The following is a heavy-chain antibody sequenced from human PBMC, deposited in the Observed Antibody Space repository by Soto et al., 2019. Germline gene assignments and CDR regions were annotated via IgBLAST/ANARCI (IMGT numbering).Heavy chain of an antibody. CDR1: GGSFSGYY. Sequence: PSETLSLTCAVYGGSFSGYYWGWIRQPPGKGLEWIGSIYYSGSTYYNPSLKSRVTISVDTSKNQFSLKLTSATAADTAVYYCSRDVDFGEEDVWGQGTTVTVSS. J-gene: IGHJ6*02. V-gene: IGHV4-34*01. D-gene: IGHD4-17*01. CDR2: IYYSGST. CDR3: SRDVDFGEEDV.